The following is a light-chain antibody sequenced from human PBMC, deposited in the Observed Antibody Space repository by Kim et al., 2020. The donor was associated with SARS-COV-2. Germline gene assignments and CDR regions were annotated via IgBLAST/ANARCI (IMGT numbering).Light chain of an antibody. V-gene: IGKV1-5*03. CDR3: QQGNM. CDR1: KSMSDR. Sequence: ANRCASVGDRVTITCRASKSMSDRLAWYQQKPEKAPTLLIYKASSLQHGVPSRFSGSGSGTDFTLTISNLQPDDVATYYCQQGNMFGQGTKVEIK. J-gene: IGKJ1*01. CDR2: KAS.